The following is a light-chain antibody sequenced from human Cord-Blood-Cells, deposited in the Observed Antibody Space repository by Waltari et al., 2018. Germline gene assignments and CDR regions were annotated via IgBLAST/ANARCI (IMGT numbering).Light chain of an antibody. V-gene: IGKV3-11*01. CDR3: QQRSNWPGLT. Sequence: EIVLTQSPATLSLSPGEIATLSCRPSQSVSSYLAWYQQKPGQAPRLLIYDASNRATGIPARFSGSGSGSDFTLTISRLEPEDFAFYYWQQRSNWPGLTFGRGTKVEIK. CDR2: DAS. J-gene: IGKJ4*01. CDR1: QSVSSY.